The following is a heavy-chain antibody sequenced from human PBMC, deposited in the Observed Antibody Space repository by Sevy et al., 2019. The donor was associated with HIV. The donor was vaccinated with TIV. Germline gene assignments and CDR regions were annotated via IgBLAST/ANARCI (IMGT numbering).Heavy chain of an antibody. CDR3: ARDSDTAMVTGAFDI. D-gene: IGHD5-18*01. CDR1: GFTFSSYA. J-gene: IGHJ3*02. V-gene: IGHV3-23*01. CDR2: RSGSGGST. Sequence: GGSLRLSCAASGFTFSSYAMSWVRQAPGKGLEWVSARSGSGGSTYYADSVKGRFTISRDNSKNTLYLQMNSLRAEDTAVYYCARDSDTAMVTGAFDIWGQGTMVTVSS.